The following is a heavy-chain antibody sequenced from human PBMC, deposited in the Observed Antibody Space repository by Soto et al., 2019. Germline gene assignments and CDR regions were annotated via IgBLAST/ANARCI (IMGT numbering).Heavy chain of an antibody. CDR2: ILVGGST. V-gene: IGHV3-23*01. J-gene: IGHJ3*02. D-gene: IGHD2-8*02. CDR1: GFICSSYD. CDR3: AKATATGGGAFEI. Sequence: VGSLRLSCAVSGFICSSYDMSWVRQAPGKGLEWVSTILVGGSTHYEDSVKGRFTISRDTSKNTVYLQMNSLTAGDTAVYYCAKATATGGGAFEIYGQGTMVTVSS.